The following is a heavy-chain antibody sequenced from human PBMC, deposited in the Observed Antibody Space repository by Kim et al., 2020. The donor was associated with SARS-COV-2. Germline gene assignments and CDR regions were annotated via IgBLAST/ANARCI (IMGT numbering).Heavy chain of an antibody. CDR3: ARDRYCSGGSCYSFDY. J-gene: IGHJ4*02. Sequence: GGSLRLSCAASGFTFSSYGMHWVRQAPGKGLEWVAVISYDGSNKYYADSVKGRFTISRDNSKNTLYLQMNSLRAEDTAVYYCARDRYCSGGSCYSFDYWGQGTLVTVSS. CDR2: ISYDGSNK. D-gene: IGHD2-15*01. V-gene: IGHV3-33*05. CDR1: GFTFSSYG.